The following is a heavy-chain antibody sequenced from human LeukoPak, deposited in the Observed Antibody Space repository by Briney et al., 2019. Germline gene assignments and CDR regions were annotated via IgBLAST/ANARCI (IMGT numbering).Heavy chain of an antibody. V-gene: IGHV1-2*02. CDR3: ARVWYYYDSTGILTLYFDY. D-gene: IGHD3-22*01. CDR2: INPTSGGT. Sequence: GASVKVSCKTSGYTFTGYYMHWGRQAPGQGLEWMGWINPTSGGTNYAQKFQGRVTMTRDTSISTAYLELSRLRSDDTAVYYCARVWYYYDSTGILTLYFDYWGQGTLVTVSS. J-gene: IGHJ4*02. CDR1: GYTFTGYY.